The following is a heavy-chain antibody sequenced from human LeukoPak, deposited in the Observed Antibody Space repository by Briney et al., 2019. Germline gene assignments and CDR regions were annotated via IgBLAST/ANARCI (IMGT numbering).Heavy chain of an antibody. CDR1: GGTFSSYA. J-gene: IGHJ4*02. V-gene: IGHV1-69*13. D-gene: IGHD6-13*01. CDR3: ASRAIAAAVTFNY. Sequence: ASVKVSCKASGGTFSSYAISWVRQAPGQGLEWMGGIISIFGTANYAQKFQGRVTITADESTSTAYMELSSLRSEDTAVYYCASRAIAAAVTFNYWGQGTLVTVSS. CDR2: IISIFGTA.